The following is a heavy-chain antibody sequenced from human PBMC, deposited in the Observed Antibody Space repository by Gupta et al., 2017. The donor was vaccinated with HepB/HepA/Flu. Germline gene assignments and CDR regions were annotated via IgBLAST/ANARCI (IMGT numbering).Heavy chain of an antibody. CDR2: ISSSSDYT. CDR1: GFTFSSFS. CDR3: AKDRVAVATITYFMDV. D-gene: IGHD5-24*01. Sequence: DVQLVESGGGLVKPGGSLRLSCAASGFTFSSFSMTWVRQAPGRGLEWVSSISSSSDYTYYAESLKGRFTISRDNAKNSLYLQMNSLRAEDTAVYYCAKDRVAVATITYFMDVWGKGTTVTVSS. V-gene: IGHV3-21*01. J-gene: IGHJ6*03.